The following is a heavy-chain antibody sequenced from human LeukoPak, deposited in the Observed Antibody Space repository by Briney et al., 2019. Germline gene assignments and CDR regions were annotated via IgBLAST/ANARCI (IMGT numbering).Heavy chain of an antibody. V-gene: IGHV1-2*02. J-gene: IGHJ5*02. CDR3: ARGGEYYDFRSGYYTWFDP. Sequence: ASVKVSCKASGYIFTGYYIHWVRQAPGQGLEWMGWINPNIYGTSFAQKFHGRVTMTRDTSITTAYMELTRLRSDDTAVYYCARGGEYYDFRSGYYTWFDPWGQGTLVIVSS. D-gene: IGHD3-3*01. CDR1: GYIFTGYY. CDR2: INPNIYGT.